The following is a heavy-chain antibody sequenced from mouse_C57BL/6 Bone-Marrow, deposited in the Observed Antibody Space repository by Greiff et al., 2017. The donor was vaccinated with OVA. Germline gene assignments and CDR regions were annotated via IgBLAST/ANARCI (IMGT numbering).Heavy chain of an antibody. J-gene: IGHJ4*01. CDR1: GFSFNTYA. D-gene: IGHD2-3*01. CDR3: VRHDGYWYAMDY. Sequence: EVKVVESGGGLVQPKGSLKLSCAASGFSFNTYAMNWVRQAPGKGLEWVARIRSKSNNYATYYADSVKDRFTISRDDSESMLYLQMNNLKTEDTAMYYCVRHDGYWYAMDYWGQGTSVTVSS. V-gene: IGHV10-1*01. CDR2: IRSKSNNYAT.